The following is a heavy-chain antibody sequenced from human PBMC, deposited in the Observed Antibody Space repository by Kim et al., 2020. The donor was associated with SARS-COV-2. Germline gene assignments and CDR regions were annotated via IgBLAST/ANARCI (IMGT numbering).Heavy chain of an antibody. CDR1: GFTFSSYS. D-gene: IGHD1-20*01. V-gene: IGHV3-48*02. CDR3: AQQGGYNWNDVWWFDP. CDR2: ISSSSSTI. J-gene: IGHJ5*02. Sequence: GGSLRLSCAASGFTFSSYSMNWVRQAPGKGLEWVSYISSSSSTIYYADSVKGRFTISRDNAKNSLYLQMNSLRDEDTAVYYCAQQGGYNWNDVWWFDPWGQGTLVTVSS.